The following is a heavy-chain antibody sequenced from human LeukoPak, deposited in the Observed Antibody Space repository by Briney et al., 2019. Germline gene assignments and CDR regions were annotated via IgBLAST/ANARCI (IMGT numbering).Heavy chain of an antibody. CDR3: ARGIGSGWYRDAFDI. CDR1: GGSISSGGYS. Sequence: PSETLSLTCAVSGGSISSGGYSWSWIRQPPGKGLEWIGYIYYSGSTNYNPSLKSRVTISVDTSKNQFSLKLSSVTAADTAVYYCARGIGSGWYRDAFDIWGQGTMVTVSS. D-gene: IGHD6-19*01. CDR2: IYYSGST. J-gene: IGHJ3*02. V-gene: IGHV4-61*08.